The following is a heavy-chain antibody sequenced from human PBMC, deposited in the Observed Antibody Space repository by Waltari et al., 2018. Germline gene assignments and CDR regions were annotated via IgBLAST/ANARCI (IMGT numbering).Heavy chain of an antibody. CDR3: ARKTGGALDP. Sequence: EVQLVESGGGLEQPGGYLRLSCVASGFPFTTYSMNWVRQAPGKGLEWVSYISSGSSTIYYADSVKGQFTISRDNANNSLYLQMNSLRVEDTAVYYCARKTGGALDPWGQGTLVTVSS. D-gene: IGHD2-8*02. V-gene: IGHV3-48*04. J-gene: IGHJ5*02. CDR2: ISSGSSTI. CDR1: GFPFTTYS.